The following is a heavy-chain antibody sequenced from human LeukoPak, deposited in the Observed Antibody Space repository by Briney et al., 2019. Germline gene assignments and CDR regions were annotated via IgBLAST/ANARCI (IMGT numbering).Heavy chain of an antibody. D-gene: IGHD4-11*01. CDR3: ARSIYYSNYLLDF. Sequence: PGGSLRLSCAASGFNFKDYDMTWVRQAPGKGLEWVASISASGVSTNYVDSVRGRFTISRNNSNRVVYLRMNSLRTEDTAVYYCARSIYYSNYLLDFWGQGTRVIVSS. J-gene: IGHJ4*02. CDR2: ISASGVST. V-gene: IGHV3-23*01. CDR1: GFNFKDYD.